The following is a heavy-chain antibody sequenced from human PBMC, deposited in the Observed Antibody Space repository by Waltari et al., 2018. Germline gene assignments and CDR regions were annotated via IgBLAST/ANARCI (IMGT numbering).Heavy chain of an antibody. Sequence: WYDGSNKYYADSVKGRFTISRDNSKNTLYLQMNSLRAEDTAVYYCARDVDTAMVYYYYYGMDVWGQGTTVTVSS. V-gene: IGHV3-33*01. J-gene: IGHJ6*02. D-gene: IGHD5-18*01. CDR3: ARDVDTAMVYYYYYGMDV. CDR2: WYDGSNK.